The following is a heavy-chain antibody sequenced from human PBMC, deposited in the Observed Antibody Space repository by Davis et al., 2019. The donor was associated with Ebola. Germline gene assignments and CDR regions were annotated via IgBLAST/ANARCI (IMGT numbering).Heavy chain of an antibody. V-gene: IGHV3-23*01. CDR2: ISGSGGST. J-gene: IGHJ4*02. CDR1: GFVFRSYV. D-gene: IGHD3-22*01. CDR3: AKIFTLTYYYDSGGYYVY. Sequence: GGSLRLSCAASGFVFRSYVMSWVRQAPGKGLEWVSGISGSGGSTDYADSVRGRFTISRDNSKNTLYLQMNSLRAEDTAVYYCAKIFTLTYYYDSGGYYVYWGQGTLVTVSS.